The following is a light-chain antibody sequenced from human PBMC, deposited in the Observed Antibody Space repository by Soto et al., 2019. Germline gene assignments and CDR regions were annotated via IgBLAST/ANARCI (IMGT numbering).Light chain of an antibody. CDR2: GAS. J-gene: IGKJ1*01. Sequence: DIVLTQSPGTLSLSPGQRATLSCRARESVSYSYLAWYQQKPGQAPRLLIYGASSRATGVPDRFSGSGSWPDFTLASSRLEPEDFAVYYCHQYGSSPRPFGQGTKVEI. CDR1: ESVSYSY. V-gene: IGKV3-20*01. CDR3: HQYGSSPRP.